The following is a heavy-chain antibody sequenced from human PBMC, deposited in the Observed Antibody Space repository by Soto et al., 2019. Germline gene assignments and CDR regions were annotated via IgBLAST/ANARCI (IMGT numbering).Heavy chain of an antibody. D-gene: IGHD6-6*01. CDR1: GGSISSGDYY. J-gene: IGHJ5*02. Sequence: PSETLSLTCTVSGGSISSGDYYWSWIRQPPXKGLEWIGYIYYSGSTYYNPSLKSRVTISVDTSKNQFSLKLSSVTAADTAVYYCARSRSSSRFRYWGPVGRRGEARFDPWGQGTLVTVSS. CDR2: IYYSGST. V-gene: IGHV4-30-4*01. CDR3: ARSRSSSRFRYWGPVGRRGEARFDP.